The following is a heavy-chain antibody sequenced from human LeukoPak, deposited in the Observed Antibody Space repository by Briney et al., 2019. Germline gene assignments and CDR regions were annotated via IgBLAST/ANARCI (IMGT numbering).Heavy chain of an antibody. CDR1: GGSISSYY. J-gene: IGHJ4*02. CDR3: ARVRLGGLRHFDY. V-gene: IGHV4-59*01. D-gene: IGHD5-12*01. CDR2: IYYSGST. Sequence: SETLSLTCTVSGGSISSYYRSWIRQPPGKGLEWIGYIYYSGSTNYNPSLKSRVTISVDTSKNQFSLKLSSVTAADTAVYYCARVRLGGLRHFDYWGQGTLVTVSS.